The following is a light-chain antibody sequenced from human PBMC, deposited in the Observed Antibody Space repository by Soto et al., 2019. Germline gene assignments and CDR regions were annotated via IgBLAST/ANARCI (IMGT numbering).Light chain of an antibody. J-gene: IGKJ1*01. V-gene: IGKV1-5*01. CDR2: DAS. CDR3: QQYSTYSPERT. CDR1: QSIGRW. Sequence: DIQITQSPSTLSSFLGYIVTITFRASQSIGRWLAWYQQKPGKAPKLLIYDASSLESGVPSRFSGSGSGTEFTLTISSLQPDDFATYYCQQYSTYSPERTFGQGTKVDIK.